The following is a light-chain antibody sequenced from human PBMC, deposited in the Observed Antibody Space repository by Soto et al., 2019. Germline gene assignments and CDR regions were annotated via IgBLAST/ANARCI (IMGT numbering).Light chain of an antibody. CDR2: DAS. Sequence: EILMTQSPATLSVSPGETATLSCRASQSVSTKLAWYQQKPGQAPRLLINDASTRATGVPARFSGWGSGTEFTLTISSLEPEDFAVYYCQQRTDWPPVYTFGQGTKVDIK. CDR3: QQRTDWPPVYT. CDR1: QSVSTK. V-gene: IGKV3-15*01. J-gene: IGKJ2*01.